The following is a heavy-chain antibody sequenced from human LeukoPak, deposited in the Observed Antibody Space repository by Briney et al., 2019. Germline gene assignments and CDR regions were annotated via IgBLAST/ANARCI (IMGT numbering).Heavy chain of an antibody. CDR1: GYTITSYG. D-gene: IGHD5-18*01. J-gene: IGHJ4*02. CDR3: ARAKDSYGYSGFDY. CDR2: ISAYNGNT. Sequence: EASVKVSCKASGYTITSYGISWVRQAPGQGLEWMGWISAYNGNTNYAQKLQGRVIMTTDTSTSTAYMELRSLRSDDTAVNYCARAKDSYGYSGFDYWGQGTLVTVSS. V-gene: IGHV1-18*01.